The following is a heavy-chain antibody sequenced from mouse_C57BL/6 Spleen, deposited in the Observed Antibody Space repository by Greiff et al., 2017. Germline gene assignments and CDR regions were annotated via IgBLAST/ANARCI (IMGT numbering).Heavy chain of an antibody. CDR1: GYTFTSYW. CDR3: ARKGRPGYFDV. Sequence: QVQLQQPGAELVKPGASVKLSCKASGYTFTSYWMQWVKQRPGQGLEWIGEIDPSDSYTNYNQKFKGKATLTVDTSSSTAYMQLSSLTSEDSAVYYCARKGRPGYFDVWGTGTTVTVSS. V-gene: IGHV1-50*01. CDR2: IDPSDSYT. D-gene: IGHD2-14*01. J-gene: IGHJ1*03.